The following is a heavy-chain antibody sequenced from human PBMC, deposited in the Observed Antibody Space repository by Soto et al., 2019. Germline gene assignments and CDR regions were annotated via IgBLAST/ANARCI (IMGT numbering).Heavy chain of an antibody. Sequence: PGGSLRLSCAASGFTFSSYAMSWVRQAPGKGLEWVSAISGSGGTTWYAGSVRGRFTISRDDSKNTLYLQMNSLRVDDAAVYYCAKGPTANSVWFPRYFDYWGQGTLVTV. CDR2: ISGSGGTT. CDR3: AKGPTANSVWFPRYFDY. J-gene: IGHJ4*02. D-gene: IGHD6-19*01. V-gene: IGHV3-23*01. CDR1: GFTFSSYA.